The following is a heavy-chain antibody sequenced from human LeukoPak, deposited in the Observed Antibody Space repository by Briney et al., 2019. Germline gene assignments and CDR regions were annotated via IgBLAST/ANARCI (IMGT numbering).Heavy chain of an antibody. D-gene: IGHD2-15*01. Sequence: GGSLRLSCTASGFSFGDYAVSWVRQAPGKGLEWVSVIYSGGSTYYADSVKGRFTISRDNSKNTLYLQMNSLRAEDTAVYYCARPVFAYCSGGSCFSRDYYGMDVWGQGTTVTVSS. V-gene: IGHV3-53*01. CDR3: ARPVFAYCSGGSCFSRDYYGMDV. CDR2: IYSGGST. J-gene: IGHJ6*02. CDR1: GFSFGDYA.